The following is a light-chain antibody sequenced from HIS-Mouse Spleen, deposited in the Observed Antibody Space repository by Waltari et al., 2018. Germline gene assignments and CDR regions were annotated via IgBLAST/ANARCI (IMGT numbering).Light chain of an antibody. V-gene: IGLV2-23*01. J-gene: IGLJ3*02. CDR3: CSYAGSSTWV. CDR1: SSDVGSYNL. Sequence: QSALTQPASVSGSPGQSITISCTGTSSDVGSYNLVSWYQQHPGKGPKLRIYEGSNRPSGVSNRFSGSKSGNTASLTISGLQAEDEADYYCCSYAGSSTWVFGGGTKLTVL. CDR2: EGS.